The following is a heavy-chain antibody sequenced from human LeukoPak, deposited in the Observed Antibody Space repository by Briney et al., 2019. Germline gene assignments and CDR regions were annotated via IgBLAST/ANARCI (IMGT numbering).Heavy chain of an antibody. Sequence: GESLKISCKGSVYSINNYWIAWVRQMPGKGLEWMGIIYPADSDIRYSPSFQGQVTISADKSISTAYLQWNSLKASDTAMYYCARQEYCSGASCYTWFDPWGQGTLVTVSS. CDR1: VYSINNYW. CDR2: IYPADSDI. V-gene: IGHV5-51*01. J-gene: IGHJ5*02. CDR3: ARQEYCSGASCYTWFDP. D-gene: IGHD2-15*01.